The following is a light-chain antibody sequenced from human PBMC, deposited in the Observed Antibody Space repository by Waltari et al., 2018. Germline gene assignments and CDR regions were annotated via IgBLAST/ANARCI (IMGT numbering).Light chain of an antibody. CDR1: SGHSSYA. V-gene: IGLV4-69*01. Sequence: QLVLTQSPSASASLGASVKLTCTLSSGHSSYAIAWHQQQPEKGPRYLMKLNSDGSHSKGDGIPDRFSASSSVAERYLTISSLQSEDEADYYWQTWGTGIVVFGGGTKLTVL. CDR3: QTWGTGIVV. CDR2: LNSDGSH. J-gene: IGLJ2*01.